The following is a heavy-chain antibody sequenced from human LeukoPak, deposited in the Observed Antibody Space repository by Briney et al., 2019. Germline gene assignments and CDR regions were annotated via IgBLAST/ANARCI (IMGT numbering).Heavy chain of an antibody. V-gene: IGHV3-53*01. D-gene: IGHD3-10*01. CDR1: GFTVSSNY. Sequence: GGSLRLSCAASGFTVSSNYMSWVRQAPGKGLEWVSVIYSGGSTYYADSVKGRFTISRDNSKNTLYLQMNSLRAEDTAVYYCARASPGESYYFDYWGQGTLVTVSS. J-gene: IGHJ4*02. CDR2: IYSGGST. CDR3: ARASPGESYYFDY.